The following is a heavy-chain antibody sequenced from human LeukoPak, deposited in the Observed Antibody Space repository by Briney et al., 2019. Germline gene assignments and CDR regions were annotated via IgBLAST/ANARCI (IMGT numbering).Heavy chain of an antibody. J-gene: IGHJ4*02. V-gene: IGHV1-46*01. Sequence: ASVKVSCKASGYTFTSYYMHWVRQAPGQGLEWMGIINPSGGSTSYAQKFQGRVTMTRDMSTSTVYMELSSLRSEDTAVYYCARDRYCSSTSCYRPYFDYWGQGTLVTVSS. CDR1: GYTFTSYY. CDR3: ARDRYCSSTSCYRPYFDY. D-gene: IGHD2-2*01. CDR2: INPSGGST.